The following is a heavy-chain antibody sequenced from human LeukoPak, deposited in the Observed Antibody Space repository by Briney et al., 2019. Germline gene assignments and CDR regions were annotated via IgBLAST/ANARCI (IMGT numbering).Heavy chain of an antibody. CDR2: IYTSGNT. D-gene: IGHD3-10*01. CDR1: GGSISSGGYS. CDR3: ARQVIDGSGSYNFDY. V-gene: IGHV4-61*02. Sequence: PSETLSLTCNVSGGSISSGGYSWTWIRQPAGKGLEWIGRIYTSGNTNCNPSLKSRVTISLDTSKNQFSLKLSSVTAADTAVYYCARQVIDGSGSYNFDYWGQGTLVTVSS. J-gene: IGHJ4*02.